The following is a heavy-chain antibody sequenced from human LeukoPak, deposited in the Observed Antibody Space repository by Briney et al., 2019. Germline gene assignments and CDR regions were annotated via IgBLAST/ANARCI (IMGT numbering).Heavy chain of an antibody. J-gene: IGHJ4*02. D-gene: IGHD3-22*01. CDR1: GGSISSYY. CDR3: ARDNYYDSIDY. CDR2: IYYSGST. V-gene: IGHV4-59*01. Sequence: PSETLSLTCTVSGGSISSYYWSWIRQPPGKGLEWIGYIYYSGSTNYNPSLKSRVTISVDTSKNQFSLELSSVTAADTAVYYCARDNYYDSIDYWGQGTLVTVSS.